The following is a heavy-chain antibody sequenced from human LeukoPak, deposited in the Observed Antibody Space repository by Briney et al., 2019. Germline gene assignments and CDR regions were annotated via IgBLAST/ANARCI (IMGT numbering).Heavy chain of an antibody. CDR1: GVSISTYY. D-gene: IGHD3-22*01. CDR2: IYSSGST. CDR3: ARVGKYYYDRTGAFDI. J-gene: IGHJ3*02. Sequence: SETLSLTCTVSGVSISTYYWSWIRQPAGKGLEWMGRIYSSGSTNYNPSLKSRVTMSVDTSKNQFSLKVTSVTAADTAIYYCARVGKYYYDRTGAFDIWGQGTMVTVSS. V-gene: IGHV4-4*07.